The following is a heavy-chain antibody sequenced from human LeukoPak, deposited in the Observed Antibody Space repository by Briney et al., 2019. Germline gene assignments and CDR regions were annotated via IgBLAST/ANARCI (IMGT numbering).Heavy chain of an antibody. D-gene: IGHD1-7*01. J-gene: IGHJ4*02. CDR3: ARGERNSNWNYGY. Sequence: SVKVSCKASGYTFSSYAISWVRQAPGQGLEWMGGIIPIFGTANYAQKFQGRVTITTDESTSTAYMELSSLRSEDTAVYYCARGERNSNWNYGYWGQGTLVTVSS. CDR2: IIPIFGTA. CDR1: GYTFSSYA. V-gene: IGHV1-69*05.